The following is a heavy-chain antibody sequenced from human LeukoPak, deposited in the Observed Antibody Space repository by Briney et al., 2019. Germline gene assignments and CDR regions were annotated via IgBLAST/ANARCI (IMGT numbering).Heavy chain of an antibody. CDR2: IYYSGST. D-gene: IGHD3-3*01. Sequence: KASETLSLTCTVSGGSINSYYWSWIRQPPGKGLEWIGYIYYSGSTNYDPSLKSRVTISVDTSKNQFSLKLSSVTAADTAVYYCVRVPSNTIFGVVTPWYFDYWGQGTLVTVSS. J-gene: IGHJ4*02. V-gene: IGHV4-59*01. CDR3: VRVPSNTIFGVVTPWYFDY. CDR1: GGSINSYY.